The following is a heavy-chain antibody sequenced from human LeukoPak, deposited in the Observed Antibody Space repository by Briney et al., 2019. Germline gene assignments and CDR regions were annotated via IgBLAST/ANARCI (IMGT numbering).Heavy chain of an antibody. Sequence: ASVKVSCKASGGTFSSYAISWVRQAPGQGLVWVGWISAYNGATNYAQSFQGRVILTTDTSTNTVYMEMRSLRSDDTAIYYCARTNMVFGVDIEQNWFDPWGQGTLVTVSS. V-gene: IGHV1-18*01. CDR2: ISAYNGAT. CDR1: GGTFSSYA. D-gene: IGHD3-3*01. CDR3: ARTNMVFGVDIEQNWFDP. J-gene: IGHJ5*01.